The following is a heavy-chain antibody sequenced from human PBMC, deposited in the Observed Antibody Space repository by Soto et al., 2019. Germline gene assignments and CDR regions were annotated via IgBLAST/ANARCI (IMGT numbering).Heavy chain of an antibody. CDR2: IYYSGST. Sequence: SETLSLTCTVSGGSISSYYWSWIRQPPGKGLEWIGYIYYSGSTDYNPSIKSRVTISVDTSKNQFSLKLSSVTAADTAVYFCARHNSGSGYFHHYYFDYWGQGTLVTVSS. J-gene: IGHJ4*02. V-gene: IGHV4-59*08. CDR1: GGSISSYY. D-gene: IGHD3-22*01. CDR3: ARHNSGSGYFHHYYFDY.